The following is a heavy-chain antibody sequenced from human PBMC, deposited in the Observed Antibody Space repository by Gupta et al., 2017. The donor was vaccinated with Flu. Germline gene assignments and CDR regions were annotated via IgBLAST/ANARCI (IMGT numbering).Heavy chain of an antibody. D-gene: IGHD2-2*02. CDR1: GYTFTDSY. J-gene: IGHJ5*02. CDR2: INPHSGSR. Sequence: VQLVQSGAEVKTPGAPVKVSCKDSGYTFTDSYIHWVRTAPGQGLEWMGRINPHSGSRNYQQKFQGRVTITEDSSLSTAYMELSRLRSDDTAVYYCAREKFCHTTSCYRYFDPWGQGTLVTVSS. CDR3: AREKFCHTTSCYRYFDP. V-gene: IGHV1-2*06.